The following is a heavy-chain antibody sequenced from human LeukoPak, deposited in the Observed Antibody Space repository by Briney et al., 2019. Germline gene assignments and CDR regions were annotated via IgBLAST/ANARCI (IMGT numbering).Heavy chain of an antibody. V-gene: IGHV1-46*01. CDR1: GYTFTSYY. CDR2: INHSGGST. CDR3: ARAQHYYDSSGYYLSAFDI. Sequence: GASVKVSCKASGYTFTSYYMHWVRPAPGQGLEWMGIINHSGGSTSYAQTFQGRVTMTRDTSTSTVYMELSSLRSEDTAVYYCARAQHYYDSSGYYLSAFDIWGQGTMVTVSS. D-gene: IGHD3-22*01. J-gene: IGHJ3*02.